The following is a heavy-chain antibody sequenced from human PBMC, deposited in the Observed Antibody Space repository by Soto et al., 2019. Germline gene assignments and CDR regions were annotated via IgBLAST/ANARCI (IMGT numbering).Heavy chain of an antibody. CDR1: GYTFTSYA. J-gene: IGHJ6*02. CDR3: ARDPGRGSSWELWSRTYYYYYYGMDV. V-gene: IGHV1-3*01. CDR2: INAGNGNT. D-gene: IGHD6-13*01. Sequence: GASVKVSCKASGYTFTSYAMHWVRQAPGQRLEWMGWINAGNGNTKYSQKFQGRVTITRDTSASTAYMELSSLRSEDTAVYYCARDPGRGSSWELWSRTYYYYYYGMDVWGQGTTVTVSS.